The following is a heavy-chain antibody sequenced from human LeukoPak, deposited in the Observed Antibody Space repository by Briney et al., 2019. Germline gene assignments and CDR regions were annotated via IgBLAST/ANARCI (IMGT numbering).Heavy chain of an antibody. CDR1: GYTFTSYG. CDR3: AIATSNYYGSGNYPVPFDY. V-gene: IGHV1-18*01. Sequence: ALVKVSCKASGYTFTSYGISWVRQAPGQGLEWMGWISAYNGNTNYAQKLQGRVTMTTDTSTSTAYMELRSLRSDDTAVYYCAIATSNYYGSGNYPVPFDYWGQGTLVTVSS. CDR2: ISAYNGNT. D-gene: IGHD3-10*01. J-gene: IGHJ4*02.